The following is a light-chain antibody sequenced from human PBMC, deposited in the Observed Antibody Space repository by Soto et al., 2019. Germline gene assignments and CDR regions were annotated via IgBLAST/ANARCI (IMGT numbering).Light chain of an antibody. Sequence: SALTQPRSVSGSPGQSVAISCTGTSSDVGGYNYVSWYQQHPGKAPKVMIFDVNKRPSGVPDRFSGSKSGNTASLTISGLQAEDEADYYCCSYAGRYTYVFGTGTKGTVL. CDR1: SSDVGGYNY. J-gene: IGLJ1*01. V-gene: IGLV2-11*01. CDR3: CSYAGRYTYV. CDR2: DVN.